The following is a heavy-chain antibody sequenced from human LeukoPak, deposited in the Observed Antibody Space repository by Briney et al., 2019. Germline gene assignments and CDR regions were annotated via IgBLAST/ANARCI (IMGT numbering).Heavy chain of an antibody. V-gene: IGHV4-30-4*08. CDR3: ASEPIAVAAYFDY. J-gene: IGHJ4*02. D-gene: IGHD6-19*01. CDR2: IYYSGST. CDR1: GGSISSGGYY. Sequence: PSETLSLTCTVSGGSISSGGYYWSWIRQPPGKGLEWIGYIYYSGSTYYNPSLKSRVTISVDTSKNQFSLKLSSVTAADTAVYYCASEPIAVAAYFDYWGQGTLVTVSS.